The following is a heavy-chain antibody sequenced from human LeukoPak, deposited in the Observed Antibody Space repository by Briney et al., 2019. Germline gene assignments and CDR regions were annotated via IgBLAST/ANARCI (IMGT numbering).Heavy chain of an antibody. V-gene: IGHV3-20*04. J-gene: IGHJ5*02. D-gene: IGHD6-19*01. CDR3: AREIIVAVAGSENWFDP. CDR2: INWNGGST. CDR1: GFTFDDYG. Sequence: GGSLRLSCAASGFTFDDYGMSWVRQAPGKGLEWVSGINWNGGSTGYADSVKGRFTISRDNSKNTLYLQMNSLRAEDTAVYYCAREIIVAVAGSENWFDPWGQGTLVTVSS.